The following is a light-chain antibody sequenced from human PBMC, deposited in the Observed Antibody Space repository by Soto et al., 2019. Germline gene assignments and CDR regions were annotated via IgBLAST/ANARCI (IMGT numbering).Light chain of an antibody. Sequence: QSVLTQPPSVSGAPGQRVTISCTGSSSNIGAGYDVHWYQQLPGTAPKRLIYGNSNRPSGVPDRFSGSKSGTSASLAITGLRAEDEADYFCQSYDSSSAVFGGGTKLTVL. CDR3: QSYDSSSAV. CDR1: SSNIGAGYD. J-gene: IGLJ2*01. V-gene: IGLV1-40*01. CDR2: GNS.